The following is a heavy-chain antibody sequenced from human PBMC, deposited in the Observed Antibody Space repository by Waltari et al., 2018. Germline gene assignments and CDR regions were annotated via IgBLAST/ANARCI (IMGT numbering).Heavy chain of an antibody. D-gene: IGHD4-17*01. V-gene: IGHV3-30*02. CDR3: AKDLRPTVTYFDY. CDR2: IRYDGSNK. Sequence: QVQLVESGGGVVQPGGSLRLSCAASGFTFSSTGMHWVRQATGKGLEWVAFIRYDGSNKYYADSVKGRFTISRDNSKNTLYLQMNSLRAEDTAVYYCAKDLRPTVTYFDYWGQGTLVTVSS. CDR1: GFTFSSTG. J-gene: IGHJ4*02.